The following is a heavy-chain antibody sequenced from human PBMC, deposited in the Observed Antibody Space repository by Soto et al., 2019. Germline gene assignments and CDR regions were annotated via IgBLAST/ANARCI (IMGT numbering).Heavy chain of an antibody. CDR3: ANTYYYDSPFDY. J-gene: IGHJ4*02. Sequence: GSLRLSCAASVFTFSSYAMSWVRQAPGKGLEWVSAISGTGGITYYADSVKGRFTISRDNSKSTLYLQMNSLRAEDTAVYYCANTYYYDSPFDYGGQGTLVTVPS. CDR2: ISGTGGIT. CDR1: VFTFSSYA. V-gene: IGHV3-23*01. D-gene: IGHD3-22*01.